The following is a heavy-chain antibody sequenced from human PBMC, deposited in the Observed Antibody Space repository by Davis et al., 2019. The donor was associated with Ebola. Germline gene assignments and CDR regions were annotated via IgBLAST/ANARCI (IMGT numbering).Heavy chain of an antibody. J-gene: IGHJ3*01. Sequence: ASVKVSCKAFGYSFISYGISWVRQAPGQAPEWLGWINTSNGNTHYAQKFQGRVTMSVDRSTTTAYMELGRRRSDDTAVYYCGRDGVRGYCNGGSCYHLFWGQGTMVTVSS. CDR3: GRDGVRGYCNGGSCYHLF. CDR1: GYSFISYG. CDR2: INTSNGNT. D-gene: IGHD2-15*01. V-gene: IGHV1-18*01.